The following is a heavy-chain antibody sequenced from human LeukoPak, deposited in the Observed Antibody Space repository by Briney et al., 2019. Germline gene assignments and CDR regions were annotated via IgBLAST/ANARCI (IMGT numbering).Heavy chain of an antibody. CDR1: GYTFTSYG. CDR2: ISAYNGNT. V-gene: IGHV1-18*01. D-gene: IGHD6-19*01. J-gene: IGHJ4*02. Sequence: ASVKVSCKASGYTFTSYGISWVRRAPGQGLEWMGWISAYNGNTNYAQKPQGRVTMTTDTSTSTAYMELRSLRSDDTAVYYCARDLAVAGTIGYWGQGTLVTVSS. CDR3: ARDLAVAGTIGY.